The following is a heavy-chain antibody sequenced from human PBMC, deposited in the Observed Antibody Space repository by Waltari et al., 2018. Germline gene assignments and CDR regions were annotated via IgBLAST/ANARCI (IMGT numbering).Heavy chain of an antibody. CDR3: ARGGSFVDL. D-gene: IGHD3-16*01. CDR2: ITASGYNT. J-gene: IGHJ5*02. CDR1: GFTFRSFA. Sequence: EEQLLESGGGSVPPGGSLRLSCVASGFTFRSFAMKWVRQTPGKGLEFVSGITASGYNTYYIDSVKGRFTVSRGNSNNTLYLQINSLRVEDTAVYYCARGGSFVDLWGQGTLVTVSS. V-gene: IGHV3-23*01.